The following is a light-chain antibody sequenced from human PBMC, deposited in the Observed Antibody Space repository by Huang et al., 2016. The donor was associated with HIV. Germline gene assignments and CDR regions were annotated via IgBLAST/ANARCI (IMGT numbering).Light chain of an antibody. CDR1: QEISNY. CDR2: DES. V-gene: IGKV1-33*01. CDR3: QQYNNLPT. Sequence: DIQMTQSPSSLSASVGDRVTITCQASQEISNYLNWYQQKPGKTPKVLIYDESNLETGVPSRFSGSGSGTDFTFTISSLQPEDIATYYCQQYNNLPTFGPGTKVHIK. J-gene: IGKJ3*01.